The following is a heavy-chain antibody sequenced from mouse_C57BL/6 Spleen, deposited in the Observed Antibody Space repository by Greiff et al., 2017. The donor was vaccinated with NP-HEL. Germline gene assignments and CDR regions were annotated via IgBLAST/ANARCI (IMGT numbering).Heavy chain of an antibody. D-gene: IGHD4-1*01. CDR2: INPSNGGT. CDR1: RYTFPSYW. J-gene: IGHJ4*01. V-gene: IGHV1-53*01. CDR3: ARRGWDGAMDY. Sequence: QVQLQQPGTALVQPGASVKLSCKASRYTFPSYWMYWVKQRPGQGLEWIGNINPSNGGTNYNEKFKSKATLTVDKSSSTAYMQLSSLTSEDSAVYYCARRGWDGAMDYWGQGTSVTVSS.